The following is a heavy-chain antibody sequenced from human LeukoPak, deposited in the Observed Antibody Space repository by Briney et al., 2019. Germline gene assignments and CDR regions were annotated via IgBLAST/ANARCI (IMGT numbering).Heavy chain of an antibody. CDR2: ISSSGSTI. Sequence: GGSLRLSCAASGFTFSSYEMNWVRQAPGRGVEGVSYISSSGSTIYYADSVKGRFTISRDNAKNSLYLQMNSLRAEDTAVYYCAELGITMTGGVWGKGTTVTTAS. D-gene: IGHD3-10*02. V-gene: IGHV3-48*03. CDR1: GFTFSSYE. CDR3: AELGITMTGGV. J-gene: IGHJ6*04.